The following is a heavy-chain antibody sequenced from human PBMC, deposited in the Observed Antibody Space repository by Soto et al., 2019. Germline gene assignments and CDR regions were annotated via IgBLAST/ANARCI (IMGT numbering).Heavy chain of an antibody. Sequence: QVQLQESGPGLVKPSETLSLTCTVSGGSISSYYWSWIRQPPGKGLEWIGYIYYSGSTNYNPSLKSRVTISVDTSKNQFSLKLSSVTAADTAVYYCARITDSSGYYYWFDPWGQGTLVTVSS. J-gene: IGHJ5*02. V-gene: IGHV4-59*01. D-gene: IGHD3-22*01. CDR2: IYYSGST. CDR1: GGSISSYY. CDR3: ARITDSSGYYYWFDP.